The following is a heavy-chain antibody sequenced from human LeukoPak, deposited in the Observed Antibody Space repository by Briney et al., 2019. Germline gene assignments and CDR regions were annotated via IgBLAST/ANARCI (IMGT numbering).Heavy chain of an antibody. D-gene: IGHD4-17*01. Sequence: SETLSLTCTVSGGSISSGGYYWSWIRQPPGKGLEWIGYIYHSGSTYYNPSPKSRVTISVDRSKNQFSLKLSSVTAADTAVYYCARDGYGDYGRTDYWGQGTLVTVSS. J-gene: IGHJ4*02. CDR1: GGSISSGGYY. CDR3: ARDGYGDYGRTDY. CDR2: IYHSGST. V-gene: IGHV4-30-2*01.